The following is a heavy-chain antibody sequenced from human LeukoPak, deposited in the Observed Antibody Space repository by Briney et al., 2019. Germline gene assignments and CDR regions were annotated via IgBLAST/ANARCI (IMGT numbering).Heavy chain of an antibody. V-gene: IGHV4-34*01. CDR3: ARVYGSGSYYNGYYYYYMDV. J-gene: IGHJ6*03. Sequence: SETLSLTCAVYGGSFSGYYWSWIRQPPGKGLEWIGEINHSGSTNYSPSLKSRVTISVDTSKNQFSLKLSSATAADTAVNYCARVYGSGSYYNGYYYYYMDVWGKGTTVTISS. CDR1: GGSFSGYY. D-gene: IGHD3-10*01. CDR2: INHSGST.